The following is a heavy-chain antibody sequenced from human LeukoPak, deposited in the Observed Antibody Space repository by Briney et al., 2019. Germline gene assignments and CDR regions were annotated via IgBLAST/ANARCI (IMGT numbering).Heavy chain of an antibody. J-gene: IGHJ6*02. CDR1: GYTFINHY. CDR3: ARGTVTSYPYYYYGLDV. CDR2: INPGDGGA. D-gene: IGHD4-17*01. V-gene: IGHV1-46*01. Sequence: ASVKVSCKASGYTFINHYMHWVRQAPGQGLEWMGLINPGDGGAMYAPKFQDRVTMTRDTSTSTVSMELSSLRSEDTAVYFCARGTVTSYPYYYYGLDVWGQGTTVTVSS.